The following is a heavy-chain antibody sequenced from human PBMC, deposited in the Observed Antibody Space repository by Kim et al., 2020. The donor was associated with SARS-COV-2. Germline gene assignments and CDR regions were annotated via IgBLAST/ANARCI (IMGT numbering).Heavy chain of an antibody. Sequence: NYHPSLKSRVTLSVDTSKNQFSLKLSSVTAADTAVYYCARSVAGTLSWDYWGQGTLVTVSS. J-gene: IGHJ4*02. CDR3: ARSVAGTLSWDY. D-gene: IGHD6-19*01. V-gene: IGHV4-59*01.